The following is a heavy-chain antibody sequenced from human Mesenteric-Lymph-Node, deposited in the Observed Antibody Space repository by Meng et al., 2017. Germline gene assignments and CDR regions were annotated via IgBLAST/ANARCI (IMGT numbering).Heavy chain of an antibody. V-gene: IGHV3-11*04. Sequence: QVQLQESGPGLVEPSQTLSLTCTVSGGSMSSGSYYWSWIRQPPGQGLEWIVSISPTGGSLYYADSVKGRFSISRDNAKSSLSLQMNSLRLEDTAVYYCARDHGFLNWFDPWGQGTLVTVSS. CDR3: ARDHGFLNWFDP. CDR1: GGSMSSGSYY. D-gene: IGHD2/OR15-2a*01. J-gene: IGHJ5*02. CDR2: ISPTGGSL.